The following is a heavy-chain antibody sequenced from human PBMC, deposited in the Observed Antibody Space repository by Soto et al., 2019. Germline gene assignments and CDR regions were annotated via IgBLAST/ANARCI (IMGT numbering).Heavy chain of an antibody. D-gene: IGHD3-22*01. CDR3: ARDRWEHYYDSSGYSFDY. J-gene: IGHJ4*02. V-gene: IGHV3-7*04. Sequence: PGGSLRLSCAASGFTFSSYAMTWVRQAPGKGLEWVANIKGDGSERYYVDSVKGRFTVSRDNSKSSVYLQMNSLRAEDTAIYYCARDRWEHYYDSSGYSFDYWGQGIQVTVSS. CDR1: GFTFSSYA. CDR2: IKGDGSER.